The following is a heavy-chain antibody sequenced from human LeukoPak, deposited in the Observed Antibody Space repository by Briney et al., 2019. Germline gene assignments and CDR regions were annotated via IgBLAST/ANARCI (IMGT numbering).Heavy chain of an antibody. CDR2: INPSGGST. J-gene: IGHJ4*02. CDR1: GYTFTSYY. CDR3: ARTGGNSGSELPGPWKFDY. V-gene: IGHV1-46*01. Sequence: GESLKISCKGSGYTFTSYYMHWVRQAPGQGLEWMGIINPSGGSTSYAQKFQGRVTMTRDTSTSTVYMELSSLRSEDTAVYYCARTGGNSGSELPGPWKFDYWGQGTLVTVSS. D-gene: IGHD3-10*01.